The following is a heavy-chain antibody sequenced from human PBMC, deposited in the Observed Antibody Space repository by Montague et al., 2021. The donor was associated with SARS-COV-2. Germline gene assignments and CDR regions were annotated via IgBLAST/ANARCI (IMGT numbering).Heavy chain of an antibody. CDR2: VYYTWST. CDR1: NGSTSRYW. V-gene: IGHV4-59*01. J-gene: IGHJ3*02. CDR3: ARGSVQLNGNAFDI. D-gene: IGHD5-18*01. Sequence: SETLSLTCTVSNGSTSRYWWSWIRQPPGKGLEWIGYVYYTWSTNYNPSLWSPATISVDPSKNLFSLKLSPVAVADTAFYYCARGSVQLNGNAFDIWGQGTLVTVSS.